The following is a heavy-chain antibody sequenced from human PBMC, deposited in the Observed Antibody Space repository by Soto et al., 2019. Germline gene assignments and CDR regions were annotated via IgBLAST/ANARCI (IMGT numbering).Heavy chain of an antibody. CDR2: ISGSGGST. Sequence: TVGSLRLSCAASGFTFSNYAVTWVRQAPGKGLEWVSTISGSGGSTYYADSVKGRFTISRDNSKNTLYLQMNSLRAEDTAVYYCAKPTSIAVARVRSAFDIWGQGTMVTVSS. J-gene: IGHJ3*02. D-gene: IGHD6-19*01. CDR3: AKPTSIAVARVRSAFDI. CDR1: GFTFSNYA. V-gene: IGHV3-23*01.